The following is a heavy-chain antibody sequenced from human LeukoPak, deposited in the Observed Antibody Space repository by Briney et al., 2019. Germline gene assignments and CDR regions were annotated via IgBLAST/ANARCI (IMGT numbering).Heavy chain of an antibody. Sequence: GGSLRLSCAASGFTFSSYSMSWVRQAPGKGLEWVSSISSSGSYISYADSVKGRFTISRDNAKNSLYLQMNSLRAEDTAVYYCARDDSSGYYTPLSSWGQGTLVTVSS. V-gene: IGHV3-21*04. CDR1: GFTFSSYS. CDR2: ISSSGSYI. J-gene: IGHJ5*02. CDR3: ARDDSSGYYTPLSS. D-gene: IGHD3-22*01.